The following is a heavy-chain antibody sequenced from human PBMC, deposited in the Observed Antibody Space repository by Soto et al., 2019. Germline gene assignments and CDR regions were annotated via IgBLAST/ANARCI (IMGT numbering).Heavy chain of an antibody. CDR3: VRVSPGWNFDY. Sequence: QVRLVQSGAEVQKPGASVKVSCKAPRDFFKEHDYLHWLREAPGQGLEWTGWIRPWNGDATYAQKFQGRLTLSRDMSIDTMYFDLTSLTSHDTAVYYCVRVSPGWNFDYWGQGTLLTVSS. V-gene: IGHV1-2*02. CDR1: RDFFKEHDY. J-gene: IGHJ4*02. CDR2: IRPWNGDA. D-gene: IGHD6-19*01.